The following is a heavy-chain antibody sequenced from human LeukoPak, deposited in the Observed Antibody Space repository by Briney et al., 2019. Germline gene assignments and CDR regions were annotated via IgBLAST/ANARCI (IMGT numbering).Heavy chain of an antibody. CDR2: ISTSSSYI. J-gene: IGHJ4*02. V-gene: IGHV3-21*01. Sequence: GGSLRLSCAASGFTFSTYSMNWVRQAPGKGLEWVSFISTSSSYIYYADSVKGRFTISRDNSKNSLYLQMNGLRARDRAVYYCARDQDWNDGGGLDYWGQGTLVIVSS. CDR1: GFTFSTYS. CDR3: ARDQDWNDGGGLDY. D-gene: IGHD1-1*01.